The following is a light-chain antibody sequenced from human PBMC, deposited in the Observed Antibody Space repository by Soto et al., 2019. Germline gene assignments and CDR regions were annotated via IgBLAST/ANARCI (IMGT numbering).Light chain of an antibody. Sequence: EIVLTQPPGTLSLSPVERATLSCSASQSVSSNYLAWYQQKPGQAPRLLIYGASSRATGIPDRFSGSGSGTDFTLTISRLEPEDFAVYYCHQRQSWPRTFGQGPKVDIK. J-gene: IGKJ1*01. CDR1: QSVSSNY. CDR3: HQRQSWPRT. CDR2: GAS. V-gene: IGKV3-20*01.